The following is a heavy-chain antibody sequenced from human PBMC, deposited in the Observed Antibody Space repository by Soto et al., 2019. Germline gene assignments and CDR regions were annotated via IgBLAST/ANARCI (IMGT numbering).Heavy chain of an antibody. D-gene: IGHD4-17*01. Sequence: PGGSLRLSCVGSGFTFSRYGMHWLRQAPGEGLEWMAVIVNDGSDRDYAASVAGRFTISRDNSKNTLYLQMDNLGVDDTAMYYCARDDDYEANGLDYWGQGTLVTASS. CDR2: IVNDGSDR. J-gene: IGHJ4*02. CDR1: GFTFSRYG. V-gene: IGHV3-33*01. CDR3: ARDDDYEANGLDY.